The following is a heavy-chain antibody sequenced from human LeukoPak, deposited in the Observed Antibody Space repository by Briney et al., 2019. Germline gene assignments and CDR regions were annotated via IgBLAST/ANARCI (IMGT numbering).Heavy chain of an antibody. V-gene: IGHV4-4*02. Sequence: SGTLSLTCAVSGGSISSSNWWSWVRQPPGKGLEWIGEIYHSGSTNYNPSLKSRVTISVDKSKNQFSLKLSSVTAADTAVYYCARDRSGSGWYTSDDFDIWGQGTMVTVSS. CDR1: GGSISSSNW. D-gene: IGHD6-19*01. CDR2: IYHSGST. CDR3: ARDRSGSGWYTSDDFDI. J-gene: IGHJ3*02.